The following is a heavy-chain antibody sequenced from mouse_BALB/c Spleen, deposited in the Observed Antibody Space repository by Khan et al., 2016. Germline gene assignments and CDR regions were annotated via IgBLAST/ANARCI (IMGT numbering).Heavy chain of an antibody. J-gene: IGHJ1*01. CDR1: GFDFSRYW. CDR3: ASTFWYFDV. Sequence: EVKLLESGGGLVQPGGSLKLSCAASGFDFSRYWMSWVRQAPGKGLEWIGEINPDSSTINYTPSLKDKFIISRDHAKNKLYLQMSKVRSEDTALYYCASTFWYFDVWGAGTTVTVSS. V-gene: IGHV4-1*02. CDR2: INPDSSTI.